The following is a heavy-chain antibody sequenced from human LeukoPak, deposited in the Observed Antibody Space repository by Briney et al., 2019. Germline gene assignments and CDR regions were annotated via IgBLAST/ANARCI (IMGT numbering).Heavy chain of an antibody. CDR1: GGSFSGYY. J-gene: IGHJ4*02. Sequence: SETLSLTCAVYGGSFSGYYWSWLRQPPGKGLEWIGEINHSGSTNYNPSLKSRVTISVDTSRNQFSLKLSSVTAADTAVYYCARRRQQQLVHWGQGTLVTVSS. CDR2: INHSGST. CDR3: ARRRQQQLVH. V-gene: IGHV4-34*01. D-gene: IGHD6-13*01.